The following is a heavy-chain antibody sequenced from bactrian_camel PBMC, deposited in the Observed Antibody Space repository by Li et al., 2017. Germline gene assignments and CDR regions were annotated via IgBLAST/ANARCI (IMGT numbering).Heavy chain of an antibody. CDR1: GFTVSRQW. J-gene: IGHJ6*01. Sequence: QLVESGGGLVQPGGSLRLSCAASGFTVSRQWMHWVRQSAGKRLEWMINISGGGGTTYAATSVKGRFTISRDNAKSTVYLQMNSLKPEDTAMYYCAAVRYGVTWYPLCRARSADFGYWGQGTQVTVS. D-gene: IGHD6*01. CDR2: ISGGGGTT. CDR3: AAVRYGVTWYPLCRARSADFGY. V-gene: IGHV3S25*01.